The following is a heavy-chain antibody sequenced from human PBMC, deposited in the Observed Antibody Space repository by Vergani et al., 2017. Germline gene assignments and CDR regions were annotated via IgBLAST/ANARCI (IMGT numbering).Heavy chain of an antibody. CDR1: GYTFTSYG. V-gene: IGHV1-18*01. CDR3: ARDQYGYDSSGYYSGDYYYYYYGMDV. J-gene: IGHJ6*02. D-gene: IGHD3-22*01. Sequence: QVQLVQSGAEVKKPGASVKVSCKASGYTFTSYGISWVRQAPGQGLEWMGWISAYNGNTNYAQKLQGRVTMTTDTSTSTAYMELRSLRSDDTAVYYCARDQYGYDSSGYYSGDYYYYYYGMDVWGQGTTVTVSS. CDR2: ISAYNGNT.